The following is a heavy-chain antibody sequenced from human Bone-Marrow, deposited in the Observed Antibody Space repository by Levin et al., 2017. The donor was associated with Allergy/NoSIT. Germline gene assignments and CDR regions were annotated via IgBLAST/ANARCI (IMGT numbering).Heavy chain of an antibody. CDR1: GFSLDTSGMC. D-gene: IGHD1-26*01. Sequence: QTLSLTCTFSGFSLDTSGMCVSWIRQPPGKALEWLGLIDWEDDKYYSTSLKTRLTISKDTSKNQVVLTLTNMDPLDTGTYFCARMMDTGTYLTRHFDYWGQGTLVTVSS. J-gene: IGHJ4*02. CDR2: IDWEDDK. V-gene: IGHV2-70*01. CDR3: ARMMDTGTYLTRHFDY.